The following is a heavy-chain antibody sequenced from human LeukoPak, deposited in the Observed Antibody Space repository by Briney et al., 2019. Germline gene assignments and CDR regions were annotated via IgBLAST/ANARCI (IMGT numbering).Heavy chain of an antibody. CDR3: ARGLPTYYYDSSGYNDY. CDR1: GYTFTGYY. CDR2: INPNSGGT. Sequence: ASVKVSCTASGYTFTGYYMHWVRQAPGQGLEWMGWINPNSGGTNYAQKFQGWVTMTRDTSISTAYMELSRLRSDDTAVYYCARGLPTYYYDSSGYNDYWGQGTLVTVSS. D-gene: IGHD3-22*01. J-gene: IGHJ4*02. V-gene: IGHV1-2*04.